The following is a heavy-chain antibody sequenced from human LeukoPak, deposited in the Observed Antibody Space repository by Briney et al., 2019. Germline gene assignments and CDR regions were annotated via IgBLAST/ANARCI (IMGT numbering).Heavy chain of an antibody. Sequence: GASVKVSCKASGYTFTRYDINWGRQATGQGLECMGWMNPNSGNTGYAQKFQGRVTMTRNTSISTAYMELSSLRSEDTAVYYCARVEGYCSGGSCYRRPPGDYWGQGTLVTVSS. CDR3: ARVEGYCSGGSCYRRPPGDY. V-gene: IGHV1-8*01. CDR2: MNPNSGNT. J-gene: IGHJ4*02. CDR1: GYTFTRYD. D-gene: IGHD2-15*01.